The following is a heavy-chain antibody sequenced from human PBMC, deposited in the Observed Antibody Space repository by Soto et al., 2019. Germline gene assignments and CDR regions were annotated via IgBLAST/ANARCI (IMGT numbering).Heavy chain of an antibody. Sequence: QVQVVQSGAEVKKPGASVKVSCKASGYTFTGYQMHWVRQAPGQGLEWMGGFNPNSGGANYPQKFQGRVPMTGDTSISTAYMELNRLTSDDTAVYYCARGRTIVSPGNWGQGTLVSVSS. CDR1: GYTFTGYQ. V-gene: IGHV1-2*02. D-gene: IGHD2-21*01. CDR3: ARGRTIVSPGN. J-gene: IGHJ4*02. CDR2: FNPNSGGA.